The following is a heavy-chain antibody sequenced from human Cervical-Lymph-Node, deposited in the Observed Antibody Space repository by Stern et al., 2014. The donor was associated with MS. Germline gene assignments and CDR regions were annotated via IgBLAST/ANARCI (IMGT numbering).Heavy chain of an antibody. CDR2: IYSGGST. Sequence: VQLVESGGSVVQPGGSLRLACAASGFTVSGNSMNWVRQAPGKGLEWVSIIYSGGSTDYADSVKDRFTISRDNSRNMLFLQMNSLKVEDTAVYYCASDQAWFDPWGQGTLVTVSS. V-gene: IGHV3-66*01. CDR3: ASDQAWFDP. J-gene: IGHJ5*02. CDR1: GFTVSGNS.